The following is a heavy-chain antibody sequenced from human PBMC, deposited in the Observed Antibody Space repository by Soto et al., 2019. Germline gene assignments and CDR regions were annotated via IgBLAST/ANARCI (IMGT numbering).Heavy chain of an antibody. J-gene: IGHJ4*02. Sequence: QVQLVQSGAEVKKPGASVKVSCKASGYTFSNFYIHWVRQAPGQGLEWMGIINPSGGSTSYAQKYQGRVTMTRDTSTSTVYMELSSLRSEDTAVDYCARADYYGSSGYHLDYWGQGTLVTVSS. V-gene: IGHV1-46*01. CDR2: INPSGGST. CDR3: ARADYYGSSGYHLDY. D-gene: IGHD3-22*01. CDR1: GYTFSNFY.